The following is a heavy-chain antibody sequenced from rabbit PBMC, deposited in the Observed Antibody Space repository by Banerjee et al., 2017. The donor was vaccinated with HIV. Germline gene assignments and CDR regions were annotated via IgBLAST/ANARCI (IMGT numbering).Heavy chain of an antibody. CDR1: GFSFNNNYV. V-gene: IGHV1S45*01. Sequence: QQQLEESGGGLVRPGGSLTLTCTASGFSFNNNYVMCWVRQAPGKGLEWIACINSNTGNTVYASWAKGRFTISKTSSTTVTLQMTSLTGADTATYFCASRAGTSLEGLDLWGPGTLVTVS. J-gene: IGHJ6*01. D-gene: IGHD8-1*01. CDR2: INSNTGNT. CDR3: ASRAGTSLEGLDL.